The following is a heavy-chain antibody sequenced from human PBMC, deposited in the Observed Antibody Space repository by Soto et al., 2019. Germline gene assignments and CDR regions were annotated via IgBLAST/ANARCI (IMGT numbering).Heavy chain of an antibody. CDR3: AREGQAPYYYYGMDV. V-gene: IGHV1-18*01. Sequence: XSVKVSCKASGYTFTNYGFSWVRQAPGQGLEWMGWISGYNGNTKYAEKFQGRVTMTTDTSTSTAHMELRSLRSDDTAVYYCAREGQAPYYYYGMDVWGQ. CDR1: GYTFTNYG. CDR2: ISGYNGNT. J-gene: IGHJ6*02.